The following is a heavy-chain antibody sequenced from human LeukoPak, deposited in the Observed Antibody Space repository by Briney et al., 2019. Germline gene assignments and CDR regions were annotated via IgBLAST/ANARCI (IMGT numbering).Heavy chain of an antibody. V-gene: IGHV1-18*01. Sequence: ASVKVSCKASGYTFTSYGISWVRQAPGQGLEWMGWISAYNGNTNYAQKLQGRVTMTTDTSTSTAYMELRSLRSDDTAVYYCARVSLNWNYFYFDYWGQGTLVTVSS. CDR3: ARVSLNWNYFYFDY. D-gene: IGHD1-7*01. CDR2: ISAYNGNT. CDR1: GYTFTSYG. J-gene: IGHJ4*02.